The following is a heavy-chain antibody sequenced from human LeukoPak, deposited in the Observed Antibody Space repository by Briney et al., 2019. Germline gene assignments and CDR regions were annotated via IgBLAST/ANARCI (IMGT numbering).Heavy chain of an antibody. CDR3: ARQLGGATNGY. J-gene: IGHJ4*02. V-gene: IGHV4-34*01. CDR1: GGSFSGYY. Sequence: PSETLSLTCALYGGSFSGYYWSWIRQPPGKGLEWIGEINHSGSTNYNPSLKSRVTISVDTSKNQFSLKLSSVTAADTAVYYCARQLGGATNGYWGQGTLVTVSS. D-gene: IGHD1-26*01. CDR2: INHSGST.